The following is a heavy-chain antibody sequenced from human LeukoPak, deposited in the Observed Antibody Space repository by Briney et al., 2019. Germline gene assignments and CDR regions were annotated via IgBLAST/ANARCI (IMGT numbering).Heavy chain of an antibody. D-gene: IGHD5-18*01. V-gene: IGHV3-21*01. CDR3: ARRATTERGHSYGLDF. CDR2: IGSSGSYI. CDR1: GFTFSSYH. J-gene: IGHJ4*02. Sequence: GGSLRLSCEASGFTFSSYHMNWVRQAPGKGLEWVSSIGSSGSYIYYADSLTGRFTISRDNAKNSLYLQMNSLRAEDTAMYYCARRATTERGHSYGLDFWXQGTLXTVSX.